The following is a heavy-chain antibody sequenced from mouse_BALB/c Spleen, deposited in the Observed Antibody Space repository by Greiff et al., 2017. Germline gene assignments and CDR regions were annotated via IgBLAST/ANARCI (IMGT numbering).Heavy chain of an antibody. Sequence: EVNVVESGGGLVQPGGSRKLSCAASGFTFSDYGMAWVRQAPGKGPEWVAFISNLAYSIYYADTVTGRFTISRENAKNTLYLEMSSLRSEDTAMYYCARHTTASLAMDYWGQGTSVTVSS. CDR2: ISNLAYSI. V-gene: IGHV5-15*02. D-gene: IGHD1-2*01. CDR1: GFTFSDYG. CDR3: ARHTTASLAMDY. J-gene: IGHJ4*01.